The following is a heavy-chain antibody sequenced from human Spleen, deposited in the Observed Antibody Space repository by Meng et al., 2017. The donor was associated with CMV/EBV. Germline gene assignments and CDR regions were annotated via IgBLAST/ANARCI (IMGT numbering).Heavy chain of an antibody. D-gene: IGHD7-27*01. Sequence: SVKVSCKASGGSFSSFAFSWVRQAPGQGLEWMGGFIPIVGRPNYAQSFQGRVTIFKDDSTNTAYMDLTSLTSEDTALYFCAGGLGTGSYYDAFDVWAKGQWSPSPQ. J-gene: IGHJ3*01. CDR1: GGSFSSFA. V-gene: IGHV1-69*05. CDR2: FIPIVGRP. CDR3: AGGLGTGSYYDAFDV.